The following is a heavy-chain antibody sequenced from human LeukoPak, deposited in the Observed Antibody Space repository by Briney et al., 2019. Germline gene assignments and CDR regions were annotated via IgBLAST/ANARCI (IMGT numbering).Heavy chain of an antibody. J-gene: IGHJ6*02. Sequence: GGSLRLSCAASGFTFSSYSMNWVRQAPGKGLEWISYISSGGSTIYYRDSVKGRFTISRDNAKNSLYLQMNSLRAEDTALYYCARDDLGTSFCSYGMDVWGQGTTVTVSS. V-gene: IGHV3-48*01. CDR3: ARDDLGTSFCSYGMDV. CDR2: ISSGGSTI. D-gene: IGHD3/OR15-3a*01. CDR1: GFTFSSYS.